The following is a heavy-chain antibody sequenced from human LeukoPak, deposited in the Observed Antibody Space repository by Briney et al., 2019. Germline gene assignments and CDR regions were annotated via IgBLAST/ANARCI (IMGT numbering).Heavy chain of an antibody. V-gene: IGHV3-30*02. D-gene: IGHD5-12*01. CDR2: IRYDGSKK. CDR1: GFTFSSYG. J-gene: IGHJ4*02. CDR3: ARAYISSSGYDFGY. Sequence: PGGSLRLSCAASGFTFSSYGMHWVRQAPGKGLEWVAFIRYDGSKKYYADSVKGRFTISRDNSKNTLSLQMNSLRAEDTAVYYCARAYISSSGYDFGYWGQGTLVTVSS.